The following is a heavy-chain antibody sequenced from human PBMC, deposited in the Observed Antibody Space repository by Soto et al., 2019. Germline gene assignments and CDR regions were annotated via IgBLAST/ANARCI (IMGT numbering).Heavy chain of an antibody. Sequence: QVQLQESGPGLVKPSETLSLTCTVSGGSVSSGSYYWSWIRQPPGKGLEWIGYIYYSGSTNYNPSLKSRVTISVDTSKNQFSLKLSSVTAADTAVYYCARADSIHYCSSTSCYGFWFDPWGQGTLVTVSS. CDR2: IYYSGST. CDR1: GGSVSSGSYY. CDR3: ARADSIHYCSSTSCYGFWFDP. V-gene: IGHV4-61*01. D-gene: IGHD2-2*01. J-gene: IGHJ5*02.